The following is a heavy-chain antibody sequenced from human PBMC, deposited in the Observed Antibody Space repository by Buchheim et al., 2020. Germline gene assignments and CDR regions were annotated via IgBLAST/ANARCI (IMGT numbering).Heavy chain of an antibody. CDR3: AKLARDFYDYVWGSARGDYFDY. V-gene: IGHV3-30*18. J-gene: IGHJ4*02. D-gene: IGHD3-16*01. Sequence: QVQLVESGGGVVQPGRSLRLSCAASGFTFSSYGMHWVRQAPGKGLEWVAVISYDGSNKYYADSVKGRFTISRDNSKNTLYLKKNSQRAEDTAVYYCAKLARDFYDYVWGSARGDYFDYWGQGTL. CDR2: ISYDGSNK. CDR1: GFTFSSYG.